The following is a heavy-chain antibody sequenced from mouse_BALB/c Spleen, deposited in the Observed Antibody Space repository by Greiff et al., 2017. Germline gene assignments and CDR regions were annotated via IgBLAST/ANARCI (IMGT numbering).Heavy chain of an antibody. J-gene: IGHJ2*01. CDR1: GFTFNTYA. CDR2: IRSKSNNYAT. CDR3: VRQYGNY. D-gene: IGHD2-10*02. V-gene: IGHV10-1*02. Sequence: EVQVVESGGGLVQPKGSLKLSCAASGFTFNTYAMNWVRQAPGKGLEWVARIRSKSNNYATYYADSVKDRFTISRDDSQSMLYLQMNNLKTEDTAMYYCVRQYGNYWGQGTTLTVSS.